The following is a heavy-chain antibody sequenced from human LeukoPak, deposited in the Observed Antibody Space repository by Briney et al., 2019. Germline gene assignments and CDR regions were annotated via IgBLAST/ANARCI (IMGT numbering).Heavy chain of an antibody. D-gene: IGHD1-20*01. CDR1: GDSISSYY. V-gene: IGHV4-59*01. CDR3: ARGTPYNWNAYYYYMDV. CDR2: NYYSGST. J-gene: IGHJ6*03. Sequence: PSETLSLTCTVSGDSISSYYWSWIRQPPGKGLEWIGYNYYSGSTNYNPSLKSRVTISVDTSKNQFSLKLSSVTAADTAVYYCARGTPYNWNAYYYYMDVWAKGTTVTVSS.